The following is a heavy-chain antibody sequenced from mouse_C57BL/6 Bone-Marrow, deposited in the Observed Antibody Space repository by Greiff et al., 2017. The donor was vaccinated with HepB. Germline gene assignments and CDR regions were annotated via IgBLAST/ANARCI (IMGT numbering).Heavy chain of an antibody. Sequence: EVQVVESGGALVKPGGSLKLSCAASGFTFSDYGMHWVRQAPEKGLEWVAYISSGSSTIYYADTVKGRFTISRDNAKNTLFLQMTSLRSEDTAMYYCARLTYLWGQGTLVTVSA. D-gene: IGHD1-1*01. V-gene: IGHV5-17*01. CDR2: ISSGSSTI. CDR1: GFTFSDYG. CDR3: ARLTYL. J-gene: IGHJ3*01.